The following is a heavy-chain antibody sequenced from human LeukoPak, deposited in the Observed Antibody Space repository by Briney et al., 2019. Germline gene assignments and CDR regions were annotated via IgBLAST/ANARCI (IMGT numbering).Heavy chain of an antibody. CDR1: GGSISSYY. Sequence: PSETLSLTCTVSGGSISSYYWSWLRQPPGKGLEWIGYIYYSGSTNYNPSLKSRVTISVDTSKNQFSLKLSSVTAADTAVYYCARGRYSGSYFWFDPWGQGTLVTVSS. CDR2: IYYSGST. CDR3: ARGRYSGSYFWFDP. J-gene: IGHJ5*02. D-gene: IGHD1-26*01. V-gene: IGHV4-59*01.